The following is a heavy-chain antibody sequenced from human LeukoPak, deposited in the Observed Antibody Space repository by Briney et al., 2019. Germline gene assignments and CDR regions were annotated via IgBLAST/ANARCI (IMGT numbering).Heavy chain of an antibody. CDR1: GGSVSSYY. Sequence: PSETLSLTCTVSGGSVSSYYWSWIRQPPGKGLEWIGYIHYSGSTNYNPSLKSRVTISVDTSKNQFSLKLSSVTAADTAVYYCAREHYYYGMDVWGQGTTVTVSS. CDR2: IHYSGST. V-gene: IGHV4-59*02. J-gene: IGHJ6*02. CDR3: AREHYYYGMDV.